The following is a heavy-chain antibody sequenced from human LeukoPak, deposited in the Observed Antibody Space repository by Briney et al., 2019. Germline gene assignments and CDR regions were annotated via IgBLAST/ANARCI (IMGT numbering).Heavy chain of an antibody. CDR2: ISGSGGST. CDR1: GFTFSSYA. V-gene: IGHV3-23*01. CDR3: AKDLRFSKSKNYYYYMDV. Sequence: GGSLRLSCAASGFTFSSYAMSWVRQAPGEGLEWVSAISGSGGSTYYADSVKGRFTISRDNSKNTLYLQMNSLRAEDTAVYYCAKDLRFSKSKNYYYYMDVWGKGTTVTVSS. D-gene: IGHD2/OR15-2a*01. J-gene: IGHJ6*03.